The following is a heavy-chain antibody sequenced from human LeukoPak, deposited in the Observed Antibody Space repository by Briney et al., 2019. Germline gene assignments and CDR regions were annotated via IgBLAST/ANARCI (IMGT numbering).Heavy chain of an antibody. J-gene: IGHJ4*02. CDR1: GFTFSSYA. V-gene: IGHV3-23*01. D-gene: IGHD1-14*01. CDR2: ISGSGGST. Sequence: GGSLRLSCAASGFTFSSYAMSWVRQAPGKGLEWVSAISGSGGSTYYADSVKGRFTISRDNSKNTVYLQMNSLRAEDTAVYYCAKILTWTNSPEFDYWGQGTLVTVSS. CDR3: AKILTWTNSPEFDY.